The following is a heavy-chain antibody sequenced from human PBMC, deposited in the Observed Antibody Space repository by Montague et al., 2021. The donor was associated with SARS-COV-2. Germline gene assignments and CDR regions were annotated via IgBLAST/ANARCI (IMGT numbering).Heavy chain of an antibody. D-gene: IGHD7-27*01. CDR3: ATSADWGSTGRFDF. CDR2: VDPEDGKT. J-gene: IGHJ4*02. Sequence: SVKVSCKVSGYSLTDLPMHWVRQAPVKGLEWMGGVDPEDGKTIYXQNFQGRLTIAEDTSADTAYMELSSLRSDDTAVYYCATSADWGSTGRFDFWGQGTLVTVSS. V-gene: IGHV1-24*01. CDR1: GYSLTDLP.